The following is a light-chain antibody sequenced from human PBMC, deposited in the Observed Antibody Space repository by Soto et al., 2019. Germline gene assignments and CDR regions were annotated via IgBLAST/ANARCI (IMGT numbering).Light chain of an antibody. Sequence: QSVLTQPPSVSGAPGQSVTISCTGSSSNIGAGYDVHWYQQFPGTAPKLLIYGNSNRPSGVPDRIFGSKSGSSASLAITGLQAEDEADYYCQSYDSTLSGYVFGSGTKVTVL. CDR3: QSYDSTLSGYV. V-gene: IGLV1-40*01. CDR1: SSNIGAGYD. J-gene: IGLJ1*01. CDR2: GNS.